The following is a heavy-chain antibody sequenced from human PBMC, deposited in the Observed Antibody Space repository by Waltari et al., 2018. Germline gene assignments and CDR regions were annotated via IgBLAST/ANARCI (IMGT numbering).Heavy chain of an antibody. CDR1: GDSINSANYF. V-gene: IGHV4-61*02. J-gene: IGHJ5*02. Sequence: QVQLQESGPGLVKPSQTVALTCTVSGDSINSANYFWSWIRQPAGKGLEWIGRIEASGKPNYSPSLSSRVTISVDTSKNQFSLQLRSVTAADTAVYYCAKGAGPPWFDPWGQGVLVTVSS. CDR3: AKGAGPPWFDP. CDR2: IEASGKP.